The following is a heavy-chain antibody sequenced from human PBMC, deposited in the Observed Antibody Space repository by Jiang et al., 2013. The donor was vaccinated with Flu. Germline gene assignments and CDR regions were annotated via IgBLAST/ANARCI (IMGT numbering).Heavy chain of an antibody. CDR1: GYSFTSYW. D-gene: IGHD2-15*01. V-gene: IGHV5-51*01. J-gene: IGHJ4*02. CDR3: ARTRILPEPEGFDY. CDR2: LSGDSDT. Sequence: LKISCKGSGYSFTSYWIGWGAPDARERPGVDGDHLSGDSDTRYSPSFQGQVTISADKSISTAYLQWSSLKASDTAMYYCARTRILPEPEGFDYWGQGTLVTVSS.